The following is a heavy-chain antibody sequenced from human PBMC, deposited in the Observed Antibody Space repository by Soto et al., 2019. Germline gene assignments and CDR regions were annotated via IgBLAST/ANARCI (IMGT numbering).Heavy chain of an antibody. CDR3: GAYCSRTYCYDWFDP. CDR2: ISTYSGDT. V-gene: IGHV1-18*01. D-gene: IGHD2-2*01. Sequence: ASVKVSCKASGYTFFTYDISWVRQAPGQGLEWMGWISTYSGDTKYAQKFQGRVTMTTDTSTTTAYLELRSLRSDDTAVYYCGAYCSRTYCYDWFDPWGQGTLVTVSS. J-gene: IGHJ5*02. CDR1: GYTFFTYD.